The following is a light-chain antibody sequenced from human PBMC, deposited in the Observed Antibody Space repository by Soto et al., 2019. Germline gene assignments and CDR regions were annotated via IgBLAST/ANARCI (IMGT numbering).Light chain of an antibody. V-gene: IGKV3-20*01. CDR3: QQYGTSPRT. CDR1: QSVSSSS. J-gene: IGKJ1*01. CDR2: GAS. Sequence: EIVLTQSPGTLSLSPGERATLSCRASQSVSSSSLAWYQHKPGQAPRLLIYGASSRATGIPVRFSGSGSGTDLTLTVSRLEPEDSAVYYCQQYGTSPRTFGQGTKVEIK.